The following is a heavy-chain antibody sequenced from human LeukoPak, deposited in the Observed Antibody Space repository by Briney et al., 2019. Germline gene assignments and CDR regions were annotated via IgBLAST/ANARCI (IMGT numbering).Heavy chain of an antibody. CDR3: APYCSSGSCYDLDY. J-gene: IGHJ4*02. CDR2: ISGNSVAI. V-gene: IGHV3-21*01. Sequence: PGGSLRLSCAASGFTFSSYSMNWVRQAPGKGLEWVSSISGNSVAIFYTDSVKGRFTISRDNAKKSLYLQMNSLRVEDTAVYYCAPYCSSGSCYDLDYWGQGTLVTVSS. D-gene: IGHD2-15*01. CDR1: GFTFSSYS.